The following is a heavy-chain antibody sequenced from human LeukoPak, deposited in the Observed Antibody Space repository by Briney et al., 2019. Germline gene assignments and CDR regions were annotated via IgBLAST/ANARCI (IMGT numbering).Heavy chain of an antibody. D-gene: IGHD2-15*01. CDR2: ISYDGSNK. CDR1: GFTFSSYA. CDR3: ARQRANIAGACSGGSCYSLNRFDP. J-gene: IGHJ5*02. Sequence: GGSLRLSCAASGFTFSSYAMHWVRQAPGKGLEWVAVISYDGSNKYYADSVKGRFTISRDNSKNTLYLQMNSLRAEDTAVYYCARQRANIAGACSGGSCYSLNRFDPWGQGTLVTVSS. V-gene: IGHV3-30-3*01.